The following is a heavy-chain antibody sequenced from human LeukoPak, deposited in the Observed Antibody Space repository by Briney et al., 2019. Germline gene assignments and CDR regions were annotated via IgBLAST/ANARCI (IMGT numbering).Heavy chain of an antibody. V-gene: IGHV3-7*01. CDR3: ARGGYSSSWYLSYYFDY. D-gene: IGHD6-13*01. J-gene: IGHJ4*02. Sequence: GGSLRLSCAASGFTFSSNWMSWVRQAPGKGLEWVANIKQDGGEKYYVDSVKGRFTISRDNAKNSLYLQMNSVRAEDTAVYYCARGGYSSSWYLSYYFDYWGQGTLVTVSS. CDR1: GFTFSSNW. CDR2: IKQDGGEK.